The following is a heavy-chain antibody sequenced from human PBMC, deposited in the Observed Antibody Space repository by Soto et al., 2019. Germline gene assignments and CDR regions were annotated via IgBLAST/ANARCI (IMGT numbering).Heavy chain of an antibody. Sequence: GASVKVSCKASGYTFNSYAMHWVRQAPGQRLEWMGWINAGNGNTKYSQKFQGRVTITRDTSASTAYMELSSLRSEDTAVYYCAREGSGSYYNMESYYYYYMDVWGKGTTVTVSS. CDR2: INAGNGNT. D-gene: IGHD3-10*01. V-gene: IGHV1-3*01. J-gene: IGHJ6*03. CDR1: GYTFNSYA. CDR3: AREGSGSYYNMESYYYYYMDV.